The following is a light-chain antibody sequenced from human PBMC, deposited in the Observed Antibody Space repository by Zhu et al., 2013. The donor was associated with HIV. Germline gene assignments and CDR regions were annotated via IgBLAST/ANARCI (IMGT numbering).Light chain of an antibody. V-gene: IGLV1-40*01. CDR2: ANS. J-gene: IGLJ1*01. CDR3: ASWDDSLNGPV. Sequence: QSVLTQPPSVSGAPGQRVTISCTGSSSNIGAGYDVHWYQQIPGTAPKLLIYANSNRPSGVPDRFSGSKSGTSASLAISGLQSEDEADYYCASWDDSLNGPVFGTGTKVTVL. CDR1: SSNIGAGYD.